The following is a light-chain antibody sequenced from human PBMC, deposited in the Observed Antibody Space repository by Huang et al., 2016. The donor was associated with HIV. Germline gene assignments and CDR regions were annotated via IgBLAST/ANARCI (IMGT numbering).Light chain of an antibody. Sequence: EIVLTQSPATLSLSPGERATLSCRASQCVSSYLAWYHQKPGQAPRLLIYDASSRATGIPARFSGSGSGTDFTLPISSLEPEDFAVYYCQQRSNWPRTFGQGTEVEIK. CDR1: QCVSSY. J-gene: IGKJ1*01. CDR3: QQRSNWPRT. CDR2: DAS. V-gene: IGKV3-11*01.